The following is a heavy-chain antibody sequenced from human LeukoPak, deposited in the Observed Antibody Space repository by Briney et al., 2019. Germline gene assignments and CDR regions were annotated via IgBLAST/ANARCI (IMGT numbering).Heavy chain of an antibody. J-gene: IGHJ4*02. CDR2: ITGSGDSS. Sequence: GGSLRLSCAASGFTFSSNAMNWVRQAPGKGLEWVSGITGSGDSSYYADSVKGRFTISRDNAKNSLYLQMSSLRAEDTAVYYCARDLDYWGQGTLVTVSS. CDR1: GFTFSSNA. V-gene: IGHV3-23*01. CDR3: ARDLDY.